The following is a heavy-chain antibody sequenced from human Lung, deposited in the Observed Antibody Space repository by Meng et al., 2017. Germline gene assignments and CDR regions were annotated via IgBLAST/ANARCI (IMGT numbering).Heavy chain of an antibody. Sequence: QGQRGPVGREVKKPGASVKVSCQPAGYNFPDYWLHWVRRAPGQGLEWMGRIDPKSGDTHYAQRFQGRVTMTGDTSISTAYMELSGLRSDDTAMYYCARDEDISAAGKLFGDYWGQGTLVTVSS. D-gene: IGHD6-13*01. CDR2: IDPKSGDT. CDR1: GYNFPDYW. CDR3: ARDEDISAAGKLFGDY. V-gene: IGHV1-2*06. J-gene: IGHJ4*02.